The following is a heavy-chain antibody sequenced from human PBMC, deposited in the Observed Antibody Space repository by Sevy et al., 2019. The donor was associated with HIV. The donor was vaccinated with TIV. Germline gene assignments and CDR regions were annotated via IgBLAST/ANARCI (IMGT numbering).Heavy chain of an antibody. V-gene: IGHV3-49*03. Sequence: GGSLRLSCAASGFTFDDYAMSWFRQAPGKGLEWVAFIARNSYEAYGGTTEYAASVKGRFIISRDDSKSIADLQMNSLKTEDTAVDYCSRGLATADTPEYYFDYWGQGTLVTVSS. CDR2: IARNSYEAYGGTT. CDR1: GFTFDDYA. D-gene: IGHD5-12*01. CDR3: SRGLATADTPEYYFDY. J-gene: IGHJ4*02.